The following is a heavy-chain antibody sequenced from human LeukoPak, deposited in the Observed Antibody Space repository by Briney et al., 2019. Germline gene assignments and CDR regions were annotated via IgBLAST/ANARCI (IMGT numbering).Heavy chain of an antibody. CDR3: ARHLGYCSSTSCYIFDY. J-gene: IGHJ4*02. CDR2: IYSGGST. V-gene: IGHV3-66*04. Sequence: GGSLRLSCAASGFTVSSNYMSWVRQAPGKGLEWVSVIYSGGSTYYADSVKGRFTISRDNSKNTLYLQMNSLRAEDTAVYYCARHLGYCSSTSCYIFDYWGQGTLVTVSS. CDR1: GFTVSSNY. D-gene: IGHD2-2*01.